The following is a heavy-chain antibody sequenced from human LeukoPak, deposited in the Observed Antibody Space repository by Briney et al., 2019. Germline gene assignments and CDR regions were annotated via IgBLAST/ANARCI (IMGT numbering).Heavy chain of an antibody. CDR1: GYTFTSYG. V-gene: IGHV1-18*01. J-gene: IGHJ4*02. CDR2: ISAYNGNT. CDR3: ARDPSGDYFDS. Sequence: ASVKVSCKASGYTFTSYGISWVRQAPGQGLEWMGWISAYNGNTNYAKKLQGRVTMTTDTSTSTAYMELRSLRSDDTAMYYCARDPSGDYFDSWGQGTLVTVSS. D-gene: IGHD4-17*01.